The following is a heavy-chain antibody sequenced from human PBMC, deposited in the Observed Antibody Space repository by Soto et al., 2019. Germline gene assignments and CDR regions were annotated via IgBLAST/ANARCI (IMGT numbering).Heavy chain of an antibody. CDR3: ARRLYYDSSGFEGGGMDV. V-gene: IGHV4-39*01. CDR1: GGSISSSSYY. Sequence: QLQLQESGPGLVKPSETLSLTCTVSGGSISSSSYYWGWIRQPPGKGLEWIGSIYYSGSTYYNPSLKRPVTLSVATSKNRFSLKLSSVTAADTAVYYCARRLYYDSSGFEGGGMDVWGQGTTVTVSS. D-gene: IGHD3-22*01. J-gene: IGHJ6*02. CDR2: IYYSGST.